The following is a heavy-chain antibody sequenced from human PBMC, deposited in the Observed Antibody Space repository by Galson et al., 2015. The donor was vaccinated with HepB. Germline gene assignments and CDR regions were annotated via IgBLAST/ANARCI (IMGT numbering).Heavy chain of an antibody. D-gene: IGHD6-6*01. CDR3: ASLPFRIAARRHYYDMDV. CDR2: IKQDGSEK. V-gene: IGHV3-7*03. Sequence: SLRLSCAASGFTFSSYWMSWVRQAPGKGLEWVANIKQDGSEKYYVDSVKGRFTISRDNAKNSLYLQMNSLRAEDTAVYYCASLPFRIAARRHYYDMDVWGQGTTVTVSS. J-gene: IGHJ6*02. CDR1: GFTFSSYW.